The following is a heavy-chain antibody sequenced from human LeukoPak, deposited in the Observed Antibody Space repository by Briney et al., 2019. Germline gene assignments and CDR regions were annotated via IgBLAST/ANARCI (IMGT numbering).Heavy chain of an antibody. CDR3: ARVVRGVIMNYYYMDV. CDR1: GGSFSCYY. D-gene: IGHD3-10*01. J-gene: IGHJ6*03. V-gene: IGHV4-59*01. CDR2: IYYSGST. Sequence: SETLSLTCAVYGGSFSCYYWSWIRQPPGKGLGWIGYIYYSGSTNYNPSLKSRVTISVDTSKNQFSLKLSSVTAADTAVYYCARVVRGVIMNYYYMDVWGKGTTVTISS.